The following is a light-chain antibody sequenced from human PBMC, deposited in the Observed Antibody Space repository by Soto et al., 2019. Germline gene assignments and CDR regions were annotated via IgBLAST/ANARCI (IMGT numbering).Light chain of an antibody. Sequence: DIQMTQSPSTLSASVGDRVTITCRASQSIDTWLAWHQQKPGQVPKLLISKASSLESGVPSRFSGSGSGTEFTLTISSLQPDDSATYYCQKYNSAPRTFGQGTKVDIK. CDR2: KAS. CDR3: QKYNSAPRT. CDR1: QSIDTW. V-gene: IGKV1-5*03. J-gene: IGKJ1*01.